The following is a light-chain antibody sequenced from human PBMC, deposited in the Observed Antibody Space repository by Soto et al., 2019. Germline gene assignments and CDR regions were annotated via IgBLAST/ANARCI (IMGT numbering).Light chain of an antibody. Sequence: ESVLTQSPGTLSLSPGVRATLSCRASQSVSSKSLAWYQQKPGQAPRLLIYGASSRATGIPDRFSGSGSGTDFTLTISGLEPEDFAVYYCQQFGPSLLSFGPGTKVDIK. CDR3: QQFGPSLLS. CDR1: QSVSSKS. V-gene: IGKV3-20*01. CDR2: GAS. J-gene: IGKJ3*01.